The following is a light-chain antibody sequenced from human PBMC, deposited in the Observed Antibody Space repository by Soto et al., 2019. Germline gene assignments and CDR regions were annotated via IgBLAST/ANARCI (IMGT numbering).Light chain of an antibody. J-gene: IGKJ2*01. CDR2: GAA. CDR3: QQYGYFPHT. CDR1: QSVSSSY. V-gene: IGKV3-20*01. Sequence: EIVLAQSPATLSLSPGERATLSCRASQSVSSSYLAWYQHKPGQAPGLLIYGAANRATGIPDRFSGSGSGTDYTLTISRLEPEDFDIYYCQQYGYFPHTFGQGTKVDIK.